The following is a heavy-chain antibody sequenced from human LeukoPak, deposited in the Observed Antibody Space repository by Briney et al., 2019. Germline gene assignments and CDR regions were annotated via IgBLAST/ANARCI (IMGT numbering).Heavy chain of an antibody. D-gene: IGHD3-10*01. CDR1: EFVFSDYY. CDR3: AREMGGDYGSGTFFDL. CDR2: ISSGGDTK. J-gene: IGHJ4*02. V-gene: IGHV3-11*01. Sequence: GGSLRLSCAASEFVFSDYYMSWVRQAPGKGLEWVSYISSGGDTKYYADSVKGRFTISRDNAKNSLYLQMNNLKAEDTAVYYCAREMGGDYGSGTFFDLWGQGNMVTVSS.